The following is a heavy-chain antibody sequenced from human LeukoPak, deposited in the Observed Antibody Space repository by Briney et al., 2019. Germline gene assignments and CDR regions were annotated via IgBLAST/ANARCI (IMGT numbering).Heavy chain of an antibody. Sequence: SETLSLTCAVYGGSFSGYYWSWIRQPPGKGLEWIGEINHSGSTNYDPSLKSRVTISVDTSKNQFSLKLSSVTAADTAVYYCSREAGIATAIVWFDPWGQGTLVTVSS. J-gene: IGHJ5*02. CDR1: GGSFSGYY. CDR2: INHSGST. D-gene: IGHD6-13*01. V-gene: IGHV4-34*01. CDR3: SREAGIATAIVWFDP.